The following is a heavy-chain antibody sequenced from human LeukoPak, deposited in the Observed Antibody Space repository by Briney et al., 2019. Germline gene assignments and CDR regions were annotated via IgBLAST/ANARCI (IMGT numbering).Heavy chain of an antibody. J-gene: IGHJ4*01. CDR3: STEPRSLLY. V-gene: IGHV3-11*01. CDR2: ISSSGNTT. D-gene: IGHD4-17*01. Sequence: GGSLRLSCAASGFTFSDNYMSWIRQAPGKGLEWVSYISSSGNTTYNADSVKGRFSITRDNAKNSLYLQLNSLRPEDTALYYCSTEPRSLLYWGHGTLVTVSS. CDR1: GFTFSDNY.